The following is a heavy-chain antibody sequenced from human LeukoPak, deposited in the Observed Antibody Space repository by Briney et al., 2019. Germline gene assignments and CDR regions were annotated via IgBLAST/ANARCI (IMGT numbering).Heavy chain of an antibody. CDR3: ARAVITFGAPVAKGFDC. CDR2: ISYSGST. Sequence: PSETLSLTCTVSGASVSSGSYYWSWIRQPPGKGLEFLGYISYSGSTDYNPSLKSRVTMSLDTSKTQFSLNLSSVTAADTALYYCARAVITFGAPVAKGFDCWGRGTLVTVSS. V-gene: IGHV4-61*01. CDR1: GASVSSGSYY. J-gene: IGHJ4*02. D-gene: IGHD3-16*01.